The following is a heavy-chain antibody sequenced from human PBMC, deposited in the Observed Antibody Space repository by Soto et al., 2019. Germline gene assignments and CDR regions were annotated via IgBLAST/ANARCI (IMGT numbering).Heavy chain of an antibody. CDR3: ARDYVSVVNWFDP. Sequence: GGSLRLSCAASGFTFSSYWMSWVRQAPGKGLEWVANIKQDGSEKYYVDSVKGRFTISRDNAKNSLYLQMNGLRAEDTAVYYCARDYVSVVNWFDPWGQGTLVTVSS. D-gene: IGHD2-15*01. CDR2: IKQDGSEK. V-gene: IGHV3-7*01. J-gene: IGHJ5*02. CDR1: GFTFSSYW.